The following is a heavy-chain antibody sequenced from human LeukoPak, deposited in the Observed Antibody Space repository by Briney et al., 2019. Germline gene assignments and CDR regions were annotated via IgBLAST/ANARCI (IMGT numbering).Heavy chain of an antibody. D-gene: IGHD4-17*01. Sequence: GGSLRLSCAASGFTFSSYGMHWVRQAPGKGLEWVAFIRYDGSNKYFADSVEGRFTISRDNSKNTLYLQMNSLRAEDTAVYYCAKDPTYGDYFPFDYWGQGTLVTVSS. V-gene: IGHV3-30*02. CDR3: AKDPTYGDYFPFDY. CDR1: GFTFSSYG. CDR2: IRYDGSNK. J-gene: IGHJ4*02.